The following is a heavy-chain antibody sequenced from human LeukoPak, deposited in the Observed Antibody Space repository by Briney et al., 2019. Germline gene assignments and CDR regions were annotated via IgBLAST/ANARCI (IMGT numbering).Heavy chain of an antibody. J-gene: IGHJ6*03. D-gene: IGHD3-16*02. CDR3: ARHIGGGIEDMDV. CDR1: GGSIGTYY. Sequence: SETLSLTCTVSGGSIGTYYWSWVRQSPGTGLEWVGYIYVTGTRYNSYVQSRVNISVDRSRSQFFLKMTSVTAADTAVYYCARHIGGGIEDMDVRGRGTKVTVSS. V-gene: IGHV4-59*08. CDR2: IYVTGT.